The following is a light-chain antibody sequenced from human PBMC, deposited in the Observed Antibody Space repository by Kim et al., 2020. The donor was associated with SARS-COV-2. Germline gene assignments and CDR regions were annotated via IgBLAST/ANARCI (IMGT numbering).Light chain of an antibody. CDR2: GAS. CDR1: QSVSSNS. J-gene: IGKJ1*01. V-gene: IGKV3-20*01. CDR3: QQYGSSLRT. Sequence: SPGESATLSCRASQSVSSNSLAWYQQKPGQAPRLLIYGASTRATGIPDRFSGSGSGTDFTLTISRLEPEDFAVYYCQQYGSSLRTFGQGTKVDIK.